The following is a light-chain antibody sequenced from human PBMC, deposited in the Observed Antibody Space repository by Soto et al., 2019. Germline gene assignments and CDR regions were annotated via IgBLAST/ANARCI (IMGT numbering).Light chain of an antibody. CDR3: QQRSNWPPIT. Sequence: ENVLTQSPGTLSLSPGERATLSCRASQSVSSSYLAWYQQKPGQAPRLLIYGASSRATGIPDRFSGSGSGTDFTLTISSLEPEDAAVYYCQQRSNWPPITFGQGTRLEIK. V-gene: IGKV3D-20*02. J-gene: IGKJ5*01. CDR1: QSVSSSY. CDR2: GAS.